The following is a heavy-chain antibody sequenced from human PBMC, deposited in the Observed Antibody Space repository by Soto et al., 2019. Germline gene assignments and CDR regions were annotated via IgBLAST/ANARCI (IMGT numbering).Heavy chain of an antibody. CDR2: ISGSGGST. CDR1: GFTFSSYA. D-gene: IGHD1-26*01. Sequence: GGSLRLSCAASGFTFSSYAMSWVRQAPGKGLEWVSGISGSGGSTYYADSVKGRFTISRDDSKNTLYLQMNSLRAEDTAIFYCARDPFGYYVNYFDNWGQGALVTVSS. J-gene: IGHJ4*02. CDR3: ARDPFGYYVNYFDN. V-gene: IGHV3-23*01.